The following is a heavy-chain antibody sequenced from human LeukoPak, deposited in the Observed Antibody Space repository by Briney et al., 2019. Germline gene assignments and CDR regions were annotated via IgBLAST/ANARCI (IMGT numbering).Heavy chain of an antibody. J-gene: IGHJ3*02. V-gene: IGHV3-48*01. D-gene: IGHD1-26*01. CDR1: GFTFSSYS. CDR2: ISSRSGAI. CDR3: ARGGSYYTAFDI. Sequence: GSLRLSCAASGFTFSSYSMNWVRQAPGKGLEWISYISSRSGAIYYADSVKGRFAISRDNAKNSLYLQMNSLRAEDTAVYSCARGGSYYTAFDIWGQGTMVTVSS.